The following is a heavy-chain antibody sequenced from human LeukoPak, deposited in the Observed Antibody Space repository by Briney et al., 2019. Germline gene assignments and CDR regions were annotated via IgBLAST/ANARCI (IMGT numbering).Heavy chain of an antibody. V-gene: IGHV3-74*01. D-gene: IGHD3-3*01. CDR1: GFTLSSSW. Sequence: GGSLRLSCVASGFTLSSSWMHWVRQAPGKGLVWVSRINSDGSSTNYADSVKGRFTISRDNAKNTMYLQMNSLRAEDTAVYYCARVYDFWSGYYHFDNWGQGTLVTVSS. CDR3: ARVYDFWSGYYHFDN. CDR2: INSDGSST. J-gene: IGHJ4*02.